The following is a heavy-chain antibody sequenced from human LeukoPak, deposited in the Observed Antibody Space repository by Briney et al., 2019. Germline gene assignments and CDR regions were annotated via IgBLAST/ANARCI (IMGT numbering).Heavy chain of an antibody. CDR1: GGSIRSYY. V-gene: IGHV4-59*08. D-gene: IGHD5-24*01. J-gene: IGHJ4*02. CDR3: ARGARAGYNLEPFDY. Sequence: SETLSLTCIVSGGSIRSYYWSWIRQPPGKGLEWIGYIYYSGSTKYNPSLKSRVTISVDTSKNQFSLKLSSVTAADTAVYYCARGARAGYNLEPFDYWGQGTLVTVSS. CDR2: IYYSGST.